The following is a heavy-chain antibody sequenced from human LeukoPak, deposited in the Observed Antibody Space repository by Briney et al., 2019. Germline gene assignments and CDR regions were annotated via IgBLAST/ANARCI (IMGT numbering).Heavy chain of an antibody. CDR1: GGSFSGYY. CDR2: INHSGST. CDR3: ARGGKVWFDP. Sequence: PSETLSLTCAVYGGSFSGYYWSWIRQPPGKGLEWIGEINHSGSTNYNPSLKSRVTISVDTSKNQFSLKLSSVTAADTAVYYCARGGKVWFDPWGQGTLVTVSS. V-gene: IGHV4-34*01. D-gene: IGHD1-26*01. J-gene: IGHJ5*02.